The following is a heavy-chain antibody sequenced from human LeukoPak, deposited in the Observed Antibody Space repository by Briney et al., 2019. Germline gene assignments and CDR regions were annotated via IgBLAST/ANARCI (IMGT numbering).Heavy chain of an antibody. J-gene: IGHJ4*02. Sequence: SQTLSLTCAVSGGSISSGGYSWSWIRQPPGKGLEWIGEINHSGSTNYNPSLKSRVTISVDTSKNQFSLKLSSVTAADTAVYYCARLGYDSSGYYHDLGNFDYWGQGTLVTVSS. V-gene: IGHV4-30-2*01. CDR2: INHSGST. CDR1: GGSISSGGYS. CDR3: ARLGYDSSGYYHDLGNFDY. D-gene: IGHD3-22*01.